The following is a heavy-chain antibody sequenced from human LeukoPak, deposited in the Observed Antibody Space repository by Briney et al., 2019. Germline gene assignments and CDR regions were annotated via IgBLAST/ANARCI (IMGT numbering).Heavy chain of an antibody. Sequence: GGSLRLSCAASGFTFRSYEMNWVRQAPGKGLERVSYISGSGDTIYYADSVKGRFTISRDNAKNSLYLQMNSLRAEDTAVYYCARDGGTRLKYSFGYGDSWGQGTLVTVSS. CDR2: ISGSGDTI. V-gene: IGHV3-48*03. D-gene: IGHD3-22*01. CDR1: GFTFRSYE. CDR3: ARDGGTRLKYSFGYGDS. J-gene: IGHJ4*02.